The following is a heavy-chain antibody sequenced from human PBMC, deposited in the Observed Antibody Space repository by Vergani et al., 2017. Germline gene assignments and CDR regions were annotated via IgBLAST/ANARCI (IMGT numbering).Heavy chain of an antibody. Sequence: EVQLVESGGGLVQPGGSLRPPCAASGFTFSSYSMNWVRQAPGKGREWFSYISSSSSTRYYADSVKGRFTISRDNAKNSLYLQMNSLRAEDTAVYYCARDSRPATSPHDYWGQGTLVTVSS. CDR1: GFTFSSYS. CDR3: ARDSRPATSPHDY. D-gene: IGHD2-15*01. CDR2: ISSSSSTR. J-gene: IGHJ4*02. V-gene: IGHV3-48*04.